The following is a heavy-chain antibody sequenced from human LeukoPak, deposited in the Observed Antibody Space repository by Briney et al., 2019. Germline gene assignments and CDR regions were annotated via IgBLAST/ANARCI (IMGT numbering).Heavy chain of an antibody. D-gene: IGHD2-8*01. V-gene: IGHV3-66*01. CDR3: ARDGCTNGGCSTNFNWFDP. CDR2: IYSGGRT. CDR1: GLTVSSTY. Sequence: QPGGSLRLSCAASGLTVSSTYMRWVRQPPGKGLEWGSAIYSGGRTYYADSVKGPFTISRDNAKNSLYLKINSLRAENTAVYYCARDGCTNGGCSTNFNWFDPWGQGTLVTVAS. J-gene: IGHJ5*02.